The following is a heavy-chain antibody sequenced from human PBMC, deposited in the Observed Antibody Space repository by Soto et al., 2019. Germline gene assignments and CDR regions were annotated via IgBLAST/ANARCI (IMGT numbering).Heavy chain of an antibody. Sequence: QVQLVQSGAEVKKPGSSVKVSCKDSGGTFSTYSLFWVRQAPGQGLEWMGRIIPKLGTRNYAQRFQDRVTITADKTTATAHMELSSLRSEDTALYYCTVGSWSGEVFDIWGQGTMVTVSS. J-gene: IGHJ3*02. CDR3: TVGSWSGEVFDI. D-gene: IGHD2-21*01. V-gene: IGHV1-69*08. CDR2: IIPKLGTR. CDR1: GGTFSTYS.